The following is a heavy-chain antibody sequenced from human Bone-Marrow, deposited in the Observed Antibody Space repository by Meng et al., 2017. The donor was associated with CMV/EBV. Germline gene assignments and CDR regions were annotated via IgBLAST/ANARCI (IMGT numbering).Heavy chain of an antibody. V-gene: IGHV3-30-3*01. J-gene: IGHJ4*02. Sequence: GESLKISCAASGFTFSSYAMHWVRQAPGKGLEWVAVISYDGSNKYYADSVKGRFTISRDNSKNTLYLQMNSLRAEDTAVYYCARGNHIVATIQGDYWGQGTLVTVSS. CDR2: ISYDGSNK. CDR1: GFTFSSYA. CDR3: ARGNHIVATIQGDY. D-gene: IGHD5-12*01.